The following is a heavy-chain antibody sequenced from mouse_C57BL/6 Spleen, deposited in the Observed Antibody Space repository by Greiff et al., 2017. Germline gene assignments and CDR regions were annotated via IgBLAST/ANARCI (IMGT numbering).Heavy chain of an antibody. CDR3: ARNCYYAFDY. D-gene: IGHD1-1*01. J-gene: IGHJ3*01. CDR1: GFTFSSYA. CDR2: ISDGGSYT. Sequence: EVKVEESGGGLVKPGGSLKLSCAASGFTFSSYAMSWVRQTPEKRLEWVATISDGGSYTYYPDNVKGRFTISRDNATNNLYLQMSHLKSEDTAIYYCARNCYYAFDYWGQGTLVTVSA. V-gene: IGHV5-4*03.